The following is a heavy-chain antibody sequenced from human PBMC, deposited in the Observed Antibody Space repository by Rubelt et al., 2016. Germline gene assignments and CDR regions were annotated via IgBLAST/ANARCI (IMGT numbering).Heavy chain of an antibody. CDR1: GFTFSIFG. V-gene: IGHV3-23*01. D-gene: IGHD2-21*01. CDR3: AKVWWAQRGFDY. J-gene: IGHJ4*02. Sequence: GGGLIQPGGSLRLSCAASGFTFSIFGMSWVRQAPGKGLEWVSFIGDSGRTTYYADSVKGRVTISRDNSENTLHLQMNSLRAEDTAVYYCAKVWWAQRGFDYWGQGALVTVSS. CDR2: IGDSGRTT.